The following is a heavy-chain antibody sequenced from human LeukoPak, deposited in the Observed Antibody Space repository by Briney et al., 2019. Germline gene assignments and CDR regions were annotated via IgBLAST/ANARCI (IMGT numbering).Heavy chain of an antibody. J-gene: IGHJ4*02. D-gene: IGHD5-18*01. CDR2: INPNSGSK. CDR1: GYTFTGYY. Sequence: ASVKVCCKPSGYTFTGYYMHSVRQAPGHGLEWMGWINPNSGSKNYAQKFHGWVTRTRDKSISTAYMELSRLRSDDTAVYYCARGGVDTAMVKGPFDYWGQGTLVTVSS. V-gene: IGHV1-2*04. CDR3: ARGGVDTAMVKGPFDY.